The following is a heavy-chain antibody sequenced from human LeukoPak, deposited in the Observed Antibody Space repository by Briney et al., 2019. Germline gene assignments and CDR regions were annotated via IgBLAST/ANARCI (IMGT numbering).Heavy chain of an antibody. CDR2: INTNTGKS. D-gene: IGHD3-3*01. J-gene: IGHJ4*02. V-gene: IGHV7-4-1*02. CDR3: ARVFFWEWYNLPPE. Sequence: ASVKVACKASGYMFTSYTMNWVRQAPGQGLEWMGWINTNTGKSTYARGFTGRFVFSLDISVSTAYLQISSLKAEDTAVYYCARVFFWEWYNLPPEWGQGTRVTVSS. CDR1: GYMFTSYT.